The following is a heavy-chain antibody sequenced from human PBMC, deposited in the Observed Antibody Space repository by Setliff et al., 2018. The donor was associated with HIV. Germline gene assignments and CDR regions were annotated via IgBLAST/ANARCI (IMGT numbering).Heavy chain of an antibody. J-gene: IGHJ4*02. CDR3: SINSPLSS. V-gene: IGHV3-30*02. CDR1: GFSFSSYG. D-gene: IGHD6-6*01. CDR2: IRYDGNNE. Sequence: GGSLRLSCAASGFSFSSYGLHWVRQAPGKGLEWVAFIRYDGNNENYADSVKGRFTISRDNSKNMAYLQMNSLKIEDTALYFCSINSPLSSWGQGTLVTVSS.